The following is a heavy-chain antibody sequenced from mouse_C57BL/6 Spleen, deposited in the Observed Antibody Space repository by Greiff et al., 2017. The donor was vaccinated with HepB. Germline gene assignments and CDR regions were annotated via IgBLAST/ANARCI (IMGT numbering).Heavy chain of an antibody. CDR1: GYSFTSYY. V-gene: IGHV1-66*01. CDR3: AREELGGDWFAY. Sequence: VQLQESGPELVKPGASVKISCKASGYSFTSYYIHWVKQRPGQGLEWIGWIYPGSGNTKYNEKFKGKATLTADTSSSTAYMQLSSLTSEDSAVYYCAREELGGDWFAYWGQGTLVTVSA. CDR2: IYPGSGNT. D-gene: IGHD4-1*01. J-gene: IGHJ3*01.